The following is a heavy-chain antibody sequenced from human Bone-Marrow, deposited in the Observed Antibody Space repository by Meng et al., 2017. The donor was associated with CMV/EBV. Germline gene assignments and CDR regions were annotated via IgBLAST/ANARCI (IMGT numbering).Heavy chain of an antibody. CDR2: ISCSGSYI. J-gene: IGHJ3*02. CDR3: ARDASIDAFDM. Sequence: GGSLRXSCAASGFTFSSYSMNWVRQAPGKGLEWVSSISCSGSYIYYADSVKGRFTISRDNAKNSLYLQMNSLRAEDTAVFYCARDASIDAFDMWGQGTMVTVSS. V-gene: IGHV3-21*01. CDR1: GFTFSSYS.